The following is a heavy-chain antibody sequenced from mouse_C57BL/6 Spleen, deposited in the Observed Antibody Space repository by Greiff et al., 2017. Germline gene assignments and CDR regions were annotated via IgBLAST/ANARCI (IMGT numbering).Heavy chain of an antibody. V-gene: IGHV1-61*01. CDR1: GYTFTSYW. CDR3: AREDYSNYRGAMDY. D-gene: IGHD2-5*01. Sequence: QVQLKQPGAELVRPGSSVKLSCKASGYTFTSYWMDWVKQRPGQGLEWIGNIYPSDSETHYNQKFKDKATLTVDKSSSTAYMQLSSLTSEDSAVYYCAREDYSNYRGAMDYWGQGTSVTVSS. J-gene: IGHJ4*01. CDR2: IYPSDSET.